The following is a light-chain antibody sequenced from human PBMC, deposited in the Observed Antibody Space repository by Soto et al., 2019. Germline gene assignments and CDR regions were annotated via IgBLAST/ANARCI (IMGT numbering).Light chain of an antibody. J-gene: IGKJ5*01. V-gene: IGKV3-15*01. Sequence: EVVLTQSPATLSVSPGERATLSCRASQSVSSNLAWYQQKPGHPPRSLIYGASTRATAVPARVSGSGSGTEFTLTISSLQSVKFVVYNCVQYKNWPQTFGRG. CDR3: VQYKNWPQT. CDR2: GAS. CDR1: QSVSSN.